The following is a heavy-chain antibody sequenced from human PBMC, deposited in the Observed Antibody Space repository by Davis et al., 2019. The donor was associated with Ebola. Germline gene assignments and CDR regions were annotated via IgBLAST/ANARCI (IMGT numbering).Heavy chain of an antibody. CDR2: IWYDGSNK. CDR1: GFTFSSYG. V-gene: IGHV3-33*01. Sequence: GESLKISCAASGFTFSSYGMHWVRQAPGKGLEWVAVIWYDGSNKYYADSVKGRFTISRDNAKNSLYLQMNSLRAEDTAVYYCARYVAAADYWGQGTLVTVSS. CDR3: ARYVAAADY. J-gene: IGHJ4*02. D-gene: IGHD6-13*01.